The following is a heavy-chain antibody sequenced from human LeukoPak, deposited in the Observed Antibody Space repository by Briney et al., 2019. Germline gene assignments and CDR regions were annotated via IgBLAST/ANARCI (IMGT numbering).Heavy chain of an antibody. V-gene: IGHV4-59*11. CDR1: GGSISSLY. CDR3: ARSHRVSYSVHSIYYMDV. CDR2: IYYSGST. D-gene: IGHD1-14*01. Sequence: SETLSLTCTVSGGSISSLYWSWIRQPPGKGLEWIGYIYYSGSTNYNPSLKSRVTISVDTSKNQFSLRLSSVTAADTAVYYCARSHRVSYSVHSIYYMDVWGKGTTVTVSS. J-gene: IGHJ6*03.